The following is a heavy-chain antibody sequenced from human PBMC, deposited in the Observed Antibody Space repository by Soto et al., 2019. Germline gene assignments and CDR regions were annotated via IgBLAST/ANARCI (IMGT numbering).Heavy chain of an antibody. V-gene: IGHV5-51*01. Sequence: GESLKISCKGSGYSFTSYWIGWVRQMPGKGLEWMGIIYPGDSDTRYSPSFQGQVTISADKSISTAYLQWSSLKASDTAMYYCGRRGGTNFYSRGWYDVWDYGMDVWGQGTTVTVSS. J-gene: IGHJ6*02. CDR3: GRRGGTNFYSRGWYDVWDYGMDV. CDR2: IYPGDSDT. D-gene: IGHD6-19*01. CDR1: GYSFTSYW.